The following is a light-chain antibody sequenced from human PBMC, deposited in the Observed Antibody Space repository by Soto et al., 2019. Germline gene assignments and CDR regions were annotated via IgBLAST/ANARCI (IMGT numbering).Light chain of an antibody. CDR2: DAS. CDR3: HQYDNRPFT. J-gene: IGKJ2*01. CDR1: RDIDXX. Sequence: IQMTQSPSXXSXSVGXXXXXXCQASRDIDXXLXWYQQKPGKAPNLLIYDASNLETGVPLRFSGSRSGTHFTLTISSLQPEDIGTYYCHQYDNRPFTFGQGTKLEIK. V-gene: IGKV1-33*01.